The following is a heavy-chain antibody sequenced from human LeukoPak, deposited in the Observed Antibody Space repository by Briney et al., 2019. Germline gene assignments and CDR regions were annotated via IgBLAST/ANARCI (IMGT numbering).Heavy chain of an antibody. V-gene: IGHV4-34*01. CDR1: GGSFSGYY. Sequence: SETLSLTCAVYGGSFSGYYWSWIRQPPGKGLEWIGEINHSGSTNYNPSLKSRVTISVDTSKNQFSLKLSSVTAADTAVYYRARAEYCSSTSCSLDWFDPWGQGTLVTVSS. CDR3: ARAEYCSSTSCSLDWFDP. J-gene: IGHJ5*02. CDR2: INHSGST. D-gene: IGHD2-2*01.